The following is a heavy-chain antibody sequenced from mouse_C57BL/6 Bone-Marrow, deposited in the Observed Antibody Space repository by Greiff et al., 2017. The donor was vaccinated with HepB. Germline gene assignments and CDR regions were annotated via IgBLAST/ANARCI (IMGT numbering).Heavy chain of an antibody. Sequence: QVQLQQPGAELVKPGASVKMSCKASGYTFTSYWITWVKQRPGQGLEWIGDIYPGSGSTNYNEKFKSKATLTVDTSSSTAYMQLSSLTSEDSAVYYCARVYDCDGAWFAYWGQVTLVTVSA. CDR2: IYPGSGST. V-gene: IGHV1-55*01. D-gene: IGHD2-4*01. CDR1: GYTFTSYW. CDR3: ARVYDCDGAWFAY. J-gene: IGHJ3*01.